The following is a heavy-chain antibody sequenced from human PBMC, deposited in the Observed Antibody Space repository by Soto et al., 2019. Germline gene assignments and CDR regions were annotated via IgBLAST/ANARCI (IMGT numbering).Heavy chain of an antibody. V-gene: IGHV3-48*03. Sequence: EVQLVESGGGLAQPGGSVRLSCAASGFTFSSYEMNWVRQAPGKTLEWVSYISSAGDSSYYADSVKSRFTISNDNAKNSLYLQMNSLRVEDTAVYYCARVYCSTTTCHVQAFDSWGQGTLVTVSS. CDR3: ARVYCSTTTCHVQAFDS. D-gene: IGHD2-2*01. CDR2: ISSAGDSS. J-gene: IGHJ4*02. CDR1: GFTFSSYE.